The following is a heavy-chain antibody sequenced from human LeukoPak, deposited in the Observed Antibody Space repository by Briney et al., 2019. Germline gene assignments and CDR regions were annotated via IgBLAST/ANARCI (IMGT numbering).Heavy chain of an antibody. V-gene: IGHV3-74*01. Sequence: GGSLRLSCAASGFTFSSYWMHWVRQAPGKGLVWVSLINSDGSSTSYADSVKGRFTISRDNAKNTLYLQMNSLRAEDMAVYYCARDTYYYDSSGYYYPGGCDYWGQGTLVTVSS. D-gene: IGHD3-22*01. CDR3: ARDTYYYDSSGYYYPGGCDY. J-gene: IGHJ4*02. CDR2: INSDGSST. CDR1: GFTFSSYW.